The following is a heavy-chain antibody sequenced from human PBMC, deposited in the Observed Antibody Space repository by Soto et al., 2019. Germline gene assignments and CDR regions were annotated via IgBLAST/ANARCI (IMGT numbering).Heavy chain of an antibody. CDR3: ARGPPGELLYYYYYGMDV. CDR2: ISDNGKYI. D-gene: IGHD1-26*01. J-gene: IGHJ6*02. CDR1: GFTSRLYS. Sequence: GGSLRLSCAASGFTSRLYSLNWVRQAPGKGLEWVSSISDNGKYIYYADSVKGRFTISRDNAKNSLYLQMNSLRAEDTAVYYCARGPPGELLYYYYYGMDVWGQGTTVTVSS. V-gene: IGHV3-21*01.